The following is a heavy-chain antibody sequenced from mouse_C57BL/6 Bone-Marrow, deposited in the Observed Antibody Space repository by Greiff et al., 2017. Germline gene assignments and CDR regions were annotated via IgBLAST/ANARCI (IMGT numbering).Heavy chain of an antibody. D-gene: IGHD1-2*01. CDR1: GYSFTSYY. J-gene: IGHJ3*01. CDR3: ARSLLRLLAY. Sequence: VHLVESGPELVKPGASVKISCKASGYSFTSYYIHWVKQRPGQGLEWIGWIYPGSGNTKYNEKFKGKATLTADTSSSTAYMQLSSLTSEDSAVYYCARSLLRLLAYWGQGTLVTVSA. V-gene: IGHV1-66*01. CDR2: IYPGSGNT.